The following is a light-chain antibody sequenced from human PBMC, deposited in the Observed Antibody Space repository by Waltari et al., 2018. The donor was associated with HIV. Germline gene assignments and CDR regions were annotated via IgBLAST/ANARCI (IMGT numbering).Light chain of an antibody. CDR2: SAS. V-gene: IGKV3-20*01. CDR1: QSVSNNY. J-gene: IGKJ4*01. Sequence: EIVLTQPPATLSLSPGERATLSCRASQSVSNNYLAWYQQKPGQAPRLLINSASSRATGIPDRFSGSGSGTDFTLTISRLEPEDFAVYYCQQYCCSPLTFGGGTKVEIK. CDR3: QQYCCSPLT.